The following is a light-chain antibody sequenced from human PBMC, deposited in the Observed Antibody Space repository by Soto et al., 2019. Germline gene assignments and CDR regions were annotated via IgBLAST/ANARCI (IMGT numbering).Light chain of an antibody. J-gene: IGLJ2*01. V-gene: IGLV2-14*01. CDR3: SAHTYGALV. Sequence: QSLLTNSASVSGSPGQSITISCTGTSSDVGRSNHVFWYQQHPGKAPKLIIYEVSSRPSGVSNRFSGSKSGNTASLTISGLQAEDEADYYCSAHTYGALVFGGGTKVTVL. CDR2: EVS. CDR1: SSDVGRSNH.